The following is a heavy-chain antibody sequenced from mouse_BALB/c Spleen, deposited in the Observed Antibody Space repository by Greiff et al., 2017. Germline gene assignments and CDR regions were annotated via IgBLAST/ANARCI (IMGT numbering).Heavy chain of an antibody. CDR3: ARTLNGDGAMDY. V-gene: IGHV2-2*02. Sequence: VQRVESGPGLVQPSQSLSITCTVSGFSLTSYGVHWVRQSPGKGLEWLGVIWSGGSTDYNAAFISRLSISKDNSTSQVFFKMNSLQANDTAIYYCARTLNGDGAMDYWGQGTSVTVSS. CDR2: IWSGGST. CDR1: GFSLTSYG. D-gene: IGHD4-1*01. J-gene: IGHJ4*01.